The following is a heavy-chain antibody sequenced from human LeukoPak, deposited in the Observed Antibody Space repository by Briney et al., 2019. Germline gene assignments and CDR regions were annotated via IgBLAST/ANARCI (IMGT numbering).Heavy chain of an antibody. CDR2: ISYDGSNK. CDR1: GFTFSSYA. CDR3: ARGILTGQYYYYGMDV. J-gene: IGHJ6*02. V-gene: IGHV3-30-3*01. Sequence: GRSLRLSCAASGFTFSSYAMHWVRQAPGKGLEWVAVISYDGSNKYYADSVKGRFTISRDNSKNTLYLQMNSLRAEDTAVYYCARGILTGQYYYYGMDVWGQGTTVTVSS. D-gene: IGHD3-9*01.